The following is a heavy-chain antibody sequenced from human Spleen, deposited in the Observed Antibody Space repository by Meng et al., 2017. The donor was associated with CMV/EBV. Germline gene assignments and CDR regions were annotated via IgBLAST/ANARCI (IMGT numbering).Heavy chain of an antibody. CDR1: TGNGYY. CDR3: ARNYYGSGGHNYLNGFDP. V-gene: IGHV1-2*02. Sequence: TGNGYYRHWVRQAPGQGLEWMGWIHPNSGGTNYAQKFQGRVTMTSDTSINTAYMELSSLRSDDTAVYYCARNYYGSGGHNYLNGFDPWGQGTLVTVSS. CDR2: IHPNSGGT. J-gene: IGHJ5*02. D-gene: IGHD3-10*01.